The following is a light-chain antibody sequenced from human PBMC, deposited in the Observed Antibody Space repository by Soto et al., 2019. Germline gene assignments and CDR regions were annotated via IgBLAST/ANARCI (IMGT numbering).Light chain of an antibody. J-gene: IGKJ1*01. CDR2: AAS. Sequence: DIPMNQSPSSLSASVGDRVTITCRASQGISNYLAWYQQKPGKVPKLLIYAASTLQSGFPSRFSGSGSGTDFTLTISSLQPEDVATYYCQKYLSALWTFGQGTKVEIK. CDR1: QGISNY. V-gene: IGKV1-27*01. CDR3: QKYLSALWT.